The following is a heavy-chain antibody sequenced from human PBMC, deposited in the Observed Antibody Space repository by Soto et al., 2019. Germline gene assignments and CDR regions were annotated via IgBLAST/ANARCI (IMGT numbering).Heavy chain of an antibody. D-gene: IGHD6-19*01. V-gene: IGHV4-59*01. CDR2: IYYSGST. CDR3: ATVPPYSSGRGGFDY. Sequence: SEPLSLTCTVSGGSISSYYWSWVRQPPGKRLEWIGYIYYSGSTYYNPSLKSRVTISLDTSKNQFSLKLDSVTAADTALYYCATVPPYSSGRGGFDYWGQGTLVTVS. CDR1: GGSISSYY. J-gene: IGHJ4*02.